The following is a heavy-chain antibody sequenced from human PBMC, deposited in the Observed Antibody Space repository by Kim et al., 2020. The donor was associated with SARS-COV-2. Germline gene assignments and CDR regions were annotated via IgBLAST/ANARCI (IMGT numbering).Heavy chain of an antibody. J-gene: IGHJ4*01. Sequence: GGSLRLSCATSGFDFDKFGMNWVRQAPGKGLEWVAVIWFDGSDAYYGDSVRGRFTVSRDTSKNTLYLEMNSLRVDDTAIYYCAKDPAPYCTSFGCEYYFEDWGQGTLVTVSS. V-gene: IGHV3-33*03. CDR1: GFDFDKFG. CDR2: IWFDGSDA. CDR3: AKDPAPYCTSFGCEYYFED. D-gene: IGHD2-8*01.